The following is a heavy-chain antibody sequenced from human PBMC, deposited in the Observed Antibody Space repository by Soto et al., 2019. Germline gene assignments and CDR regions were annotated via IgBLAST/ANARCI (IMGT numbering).Heavy chain of an antibody. CDR1: GGSISSGGSS. V-gene: IGHV4-30-2*01. J-gene: IGHJ5*02. D-gene: IGHD3-3*01. CDR2: IYHSGST. Sequence: KTSETLSLTCAVSGGSISSGGSSWSWIRQPPGKGLEWIGYIYHSGSTYYNPSLKSRVTISVDRSKNQFSLKLSSVTAADTAVYYCARCIFGVLSGHSWFDPWGQGTLVTVSS. CDR3: ARCIFGVLSGHSWFDP.